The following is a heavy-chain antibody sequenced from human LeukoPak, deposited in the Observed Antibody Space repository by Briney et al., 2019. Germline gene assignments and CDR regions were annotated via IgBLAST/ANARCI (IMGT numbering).Heavy chain of an antibody. J-gene: IGHJ4*02. V-gene: IGHV4-4*02. D-gene: IGHD2-2*01. CDR3: ATAAASRKFDF. Sequence: SETLSLTCEVSGGSISSDYWWSWVRQPPGKGLEWIGETYHSGNTNYNPSLKSRVTIAVDKSKNQFSLRLNSVTAADTAVYYCATAAASRKFDFWGQGTLVIVSS. CDR1: GGSISSDYW. CDR2: TYHSGNT.